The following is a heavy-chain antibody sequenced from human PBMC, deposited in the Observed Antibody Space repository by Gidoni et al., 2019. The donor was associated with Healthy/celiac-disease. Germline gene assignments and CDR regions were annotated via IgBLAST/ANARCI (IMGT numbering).Heavy chain of an antibody. Sequence: EVQLVQSGAEVKKPGESLKISCKCSGDTFASHWIGWVRQLPGEGLQWMGIIFLGDSETRYSPSFQGQITISADKSISTAYLQWSSLKASDTAMYYCARVSDFWSGYPFFRGYTMDVWGHGTTVTVSS. V-gene: IGHV5-51*01. CDR3: ARVSDFWSGYPFFRGYTMDV. CDR2: IFLGDSET. CDR1: GDTFASHW. J-gene: IGHJ6*02. D-gene: IGHD3-3*01.